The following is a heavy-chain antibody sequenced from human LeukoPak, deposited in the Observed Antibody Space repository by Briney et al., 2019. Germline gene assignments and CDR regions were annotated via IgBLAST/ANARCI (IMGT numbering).Heavy chain of an antibody. CDR3: AKRAAVSGVVGPFDY. V-gene: IGHV3-23*01. Sequence: GGSLRLSCAVSGYPFSSFALSWVRQAPGKGLEWVSSISRSTETTLYADSVKGRFTISRDNSKNTGFLQMNNLGAEDTAIYYCAKRAAVSGVVGPFDYWGQGTLVTVSS. CDR2: ISRSTETT. CDR1: GYPFSSFA. D-gene: IGHD6-19*01. J-gene: IGHJ4*02.